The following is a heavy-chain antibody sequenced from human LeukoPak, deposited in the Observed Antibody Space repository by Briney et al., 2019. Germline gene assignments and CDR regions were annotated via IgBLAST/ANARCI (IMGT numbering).Heavy chain of an antibody. CDR1: GFTFSSYA. CDR2: ISYDGSNK. J-gene: IGHJ6*03. V-gene: IGHV3-30*04. D-gene: IGHD1-26*01. Sequence: GGSLRLSCAASGFTFSSYAMHWVRQAPGKGLEWVAVISYDGSNKYYADSVKGRFTISRDNARNSLYLQMNSLRAEDTAVYYCARDPYSGAYGDTYYYYMDVWGKGTTVTISS. CDR3: ARDPYSGAYGDTYYYYMDV.